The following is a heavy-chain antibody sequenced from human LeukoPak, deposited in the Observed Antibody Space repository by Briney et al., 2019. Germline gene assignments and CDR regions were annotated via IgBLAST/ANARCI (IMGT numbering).Heavy chain of an antibody. J-gene: IGHJ5*02. Sequence: SETLSLTCAVYGGSFGGYYWSWIRQPPGKGLEWIGEINHSGSTNYNPSLKSRVTISVDTSKNQFSLKLSSVTAADTAVYYCARVKGSGSYYRYNWFDPWGQGTLVTVSS. CDR1: GGSFGGYY. CDR2: INHSGST. CDR3: ARVKGSGSYYRYNWFDP. V-gene: IGHV4-34*01. D-gene: IGHD3-10*01.